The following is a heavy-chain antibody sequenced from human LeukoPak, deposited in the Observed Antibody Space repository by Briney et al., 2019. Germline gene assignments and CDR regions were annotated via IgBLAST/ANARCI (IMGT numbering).Heavy chain of an antibody. J-gene: IGHJ4*02. CDR2: VYYSGSS. V-gene: IGHV4-59*12. Sequence: PSETLSLTCTVSGGSISSFYWSWIRQPPGKGLEWIGYVYYSGSSNDNPSLKSRVTISVDMANNQFSLELRSVTAADTAVYYCAREPVEYGDFDYWGQGTLVTVSS. CDR1: GGSISSFY. CDR3: AREPVEYGDFDY. D-gene: IGHD2-8*02.